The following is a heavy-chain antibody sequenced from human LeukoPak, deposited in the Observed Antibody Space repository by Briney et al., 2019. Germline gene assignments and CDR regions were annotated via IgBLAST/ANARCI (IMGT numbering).Heavy chain of an antibody. CDR2: TSSSDAGT. D-gene: IGHD3-22*01. CDR1: GFPLSSYA. Sequence: GGSLRLSCAVSGFPLSSYAMSWVRQAPGKGLEWVSATSSSDAGTYYADSVRGRFTISRDNSKNTLYLQMNSLRAEDTAVYYCAKVRMITMIAYDAFDIWGQGTMVTVSS. V-gene: IGHV3-23*01. CDR3: AKVRMITMIAYDAFDI. J-gene: IGHJ3*02.